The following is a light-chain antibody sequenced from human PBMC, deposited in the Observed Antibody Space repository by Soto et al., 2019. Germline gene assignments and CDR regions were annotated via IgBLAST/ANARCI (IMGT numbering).Light chain of an antibody. CDR2: GAS. CDR3: QQYYDWLTWT. Sequence: IVMTQSPATLSVSPGERATLSCRASQRVSSNLAWYQQKPGQAPRLLIYGASTRATRIPARFSGSGSGTEFTLTIGSLQSEDFAVYYCQQYYDWLTWTFGQGTHVEIK. V-gene: IGKV3-15*01. J-gene: IGKJ1*01. CDR1: QRVSSN.